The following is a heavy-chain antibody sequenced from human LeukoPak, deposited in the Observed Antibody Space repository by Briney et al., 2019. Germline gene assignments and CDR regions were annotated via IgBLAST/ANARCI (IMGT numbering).Heavy chain of an antibody. CDR2: FDPEDGET. Sequence: ASATVSCKVSGYTPTELSMHWVLQAPGKRLEWMGGFDPEDGETIYAQKFQGRVTMTEDTSTDTAYMELSSLRSEDTAVYYCATVKTAYNWNSGAFDIWGQGTMVTVSS. D-gene: IGHD1-1*01. V-gene: IGHV1-24*01. CDR3: ATVKTAYNWNSGAFDI. J-gene: IGHJ3*02. CDR1: GYTPTELS.